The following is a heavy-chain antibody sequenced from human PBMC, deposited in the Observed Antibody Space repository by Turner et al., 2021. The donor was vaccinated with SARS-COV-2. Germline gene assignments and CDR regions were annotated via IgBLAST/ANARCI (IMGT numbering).Heavy chain of an antibody. CDR3: ATGGGALRLFDWLDGMDV. J-gene: IGHJ6*02. V-gene: IGHV1-24*01. D-gene: IGHD3-9*01. CDR1: VSTLTALS. CDR2: FDPEDGET. Sequence: QVQLVQSGAEVKKPGASVKVSCQVSVSTLTALSMHWVRQAPGKGLEWMGWFDPEDGETIYAQKFQGRVTMTEDTSTDTAYMELSRLRSEDTAVYYCATGGGALRLFDWLDGMDVWGQGTTVTVSS.